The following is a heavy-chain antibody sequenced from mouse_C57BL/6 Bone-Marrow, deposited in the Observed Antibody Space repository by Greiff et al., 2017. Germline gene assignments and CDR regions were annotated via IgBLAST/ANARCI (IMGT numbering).Heavy chain of an antibody. CDR1: GYAFTNYL. V-gene: IGHV1-54*01. Sequence: QVQLQQSGAELVRPGTSVKVSCKASGYAFTNYLIEWVKQRPGQGLEWIGVINPGSGGTKYNEKFKGKATLTADKSSSTAYMQLRSLTSEDSAVYFCALFITTVVAKGYFDVWGTGTTVTVSS. D-gene: IGHD1-1*01. J-gene: IGHJ1*03. CDR2: INPGSGGT. CDR3: ALFITTVVAKGYFDV.